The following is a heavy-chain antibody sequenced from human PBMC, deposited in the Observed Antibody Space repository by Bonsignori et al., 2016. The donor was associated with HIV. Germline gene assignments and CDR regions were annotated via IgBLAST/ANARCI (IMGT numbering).Heavy chain of an antibody. D-gene: IGHD3-3*01. J-gene: IGHJ6*03. CDR1: GGSISSYY. CDR2: IYTSGST. Sequence: SETLSLTCTVSGGSISSYYWSWIRQPAGKGLEWIGRIYTSGSTNYNPSLKSRVTMSVDTSKNQFSLKLSSVTAADTAVYYCARAGDYDFWSGSAAIWSYYYYMDVWGKGTTVTVSS. V-gene: IGHV4-4*07. CDR3: ARAGDYDFWSGSAAIWSYYYYMDV.